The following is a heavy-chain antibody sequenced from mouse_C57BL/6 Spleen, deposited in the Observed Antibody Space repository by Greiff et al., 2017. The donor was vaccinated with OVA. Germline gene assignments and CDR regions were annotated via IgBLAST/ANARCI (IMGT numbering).Heavy chain of an antibody. D-gene: IGHD3-2*02. CDR3: ARGGTAQSPWFDY. V-gene: IGHV1-69*01. J-gene: IGHJ2*01. CDR2: LDPSDSYT. Sequence: QVQLQQPGAELVMPGASVKLSCKASGYTFTSYWMHWVKQRPGQGLEWIGELDPSDSYTNYNQKFKGKSTLTVDKSSSTAYMQLSSLTSEDSAVYYCARGGTAQSPWFDYWGQGTTLTVSS. CDR1: GYTFTSYW.